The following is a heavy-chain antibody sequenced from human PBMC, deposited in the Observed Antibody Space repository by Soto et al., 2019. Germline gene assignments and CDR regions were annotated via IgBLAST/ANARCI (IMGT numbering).Heavy chain of an antibody. Sequence: ASVKVSCKASGYTFIRSAMHWVRQAPGQRLEWMGWINVANGNTKYSQKFQGRVTITRDTSATTAYMELSSLTSEDTAVYYCARGNLWSGYTYYFDYWGYGTLVTVSS. V-gene: IGHV1-3*01. CDR3: ARGNLWSGYTYYFDY. D-gene: IGHD3-3*01. J-gene: IGHJ4*01. CDR1: GYTFIRSA. CDR2: INVANGNT.